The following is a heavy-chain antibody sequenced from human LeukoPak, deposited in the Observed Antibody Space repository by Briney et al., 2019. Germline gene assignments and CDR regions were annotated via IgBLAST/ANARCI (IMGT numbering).Heavy chain of an antibody. CDR1: GFTFSDHA. V-gene: IGHV3-23*01. CDR3: AKDRTGIAVAGN. CDR2: TSAGGDIT. Sequence: GGSLRLSCAASGFTFSDHAMTWVRQTLAKGLESVSSTSAGGDITHYAESVKGRFTISRDNSKSTLYLQMNSLRAEDTAVYYCAKDRTGIAVAGNWGQGTLVTVSS. D-gene: IGHD6-19*01. J-gene: IGHJ4*02.